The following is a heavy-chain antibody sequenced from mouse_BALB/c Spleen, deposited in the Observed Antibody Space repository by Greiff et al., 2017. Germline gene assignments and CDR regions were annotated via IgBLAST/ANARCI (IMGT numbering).Heavy chain of an antibody. CDR3: ARGGWLGDFDY. D-gene: IGHD2-3*01. V-gene: IGHV2-9*02. CDR1: GFSLNSYG. J-gene: IGHJ2*01. Sequence: VQLQQSGPGLVAPSQSLSISCTVSGFSLNSYGVHWVRQPPGKGLEWLGVIWAGGSTNYYSALMSRLSISKDNSKSQVFLKMISLQTDDTAMYYCARGGWLGDFDYWGQGTTLTVSS. CDR2: IWAGGST.